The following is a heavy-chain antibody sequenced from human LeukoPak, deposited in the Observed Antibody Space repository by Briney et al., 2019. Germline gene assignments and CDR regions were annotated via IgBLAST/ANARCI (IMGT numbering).Heavy chain of an antibody. CDR2: ISYDGSNK. Sequence: PGGSLRLSCAASGFTFSSYGMHWVRQAPGKGLEWVAVISYDGSNKYYADSVKGRFTISRDNSKNTLYLQMNSLRAEDTAVYYCAKETSGHPPPKYYDYIWGSYRAWGYFDYWGQGTLVTVSS. CDR3: AKETSGHPPPKYYDYIWGSYRAWGYFDY. V-gene: IGHV3-30*18. J-gene: IGHJ4*02. D-gene: IGHD3-16*02. CDR1: GFTFSSYG.